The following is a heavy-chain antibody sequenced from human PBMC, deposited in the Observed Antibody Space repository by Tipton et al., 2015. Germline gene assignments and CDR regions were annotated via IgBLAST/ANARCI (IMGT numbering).Heavy chain of an antibody. V-gene: IGHV4-39*01. CDR2: FFYSGST. CDR3: ACQDYDSLTRDYQTVDY. D-gene: IGHD3-9*01. Sequence: TLSLTCTVSGGSITSSTYYWGWIRQPPGKGLEWIGSFFYSGSTYYNPSLKSRVTISADTSKNQFSLKVTSVTAADTAVYYCACQDYDSLTRDYQTVDYWGQGTLVTVSS. J-gene: IGHJ4*02. CDR1: GGSITSSTYY.